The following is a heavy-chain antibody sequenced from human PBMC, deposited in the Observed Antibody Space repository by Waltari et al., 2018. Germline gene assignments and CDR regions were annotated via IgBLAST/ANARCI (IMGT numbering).Heavy chain of an antibody. Sequence: QVQLVQSGAEVKKPGASVKVSCKASGYTSTDFYIHWVRQAPGQGLEWMGTANPNGGSTTYAQKLHDRVTMTRDTSTSTVYMELSSLRSEDTAVYYCARAGSTLIWGVAEWGQGTLVTVSS. D-gene: IGHD2-2*01. CDR3: ARAGSTLIWGVAE. CDR2: ANPNGGST. J-gene: IGHJ4*02. V-gene: IGHV1-46*04. CDR1: GYTSTDFY.